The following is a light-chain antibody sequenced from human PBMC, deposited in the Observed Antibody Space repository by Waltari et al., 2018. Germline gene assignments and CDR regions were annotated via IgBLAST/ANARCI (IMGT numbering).Light chain of an antibody. J-gene: IGLJ2*01. V-gene: IGLV3-21*03. CDR2: DDS. CDR1: NIGRKS. Sequence: SYVLTQPPSVSVAPGKTARITCGGTNIGRKSVHWYQQKPGQAPVLVVYDDSDRPSGIPERFSGSNSGNTATLTISRVEAGDEADYYCQVWDSSSDHPGVFGGGTKLTVL. CDR3: QVWDSSSDHPGV.